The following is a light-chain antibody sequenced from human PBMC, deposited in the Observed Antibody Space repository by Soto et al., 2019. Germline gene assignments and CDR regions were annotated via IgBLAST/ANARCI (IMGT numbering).Light chain of an antibody. J-gene: IGKJ2*01. Sequence: EIVLTQSPATLSLSPGEGATLSCRASQSVRNYLAWYQQKPGQAPRLLIYDASNRATGIPARFSGSGSGTDFTLTISRLEPEDFAVYYCQQRSDWPPYTFGQGTKLEIK. V-gene: IGKV3-11*01. CDR3: QQRSDWPPYT. CDR1: QSVRNY. CDR2: DAS.